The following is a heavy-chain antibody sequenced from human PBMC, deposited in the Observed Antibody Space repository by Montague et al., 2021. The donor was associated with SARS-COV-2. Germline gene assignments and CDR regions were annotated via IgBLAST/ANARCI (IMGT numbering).Heavy chain of an antibody. CDR2: ISYGGIA. V-gene: IGHV4-4*02. D-gene: IGHD4-11*01. J-gene: IGHJ4*02. CDR1: GVSITSTNW. Sequence: SETQSLTCAVSGVSITSTNWWSLVRQPPGKGLEWIGEISYGGIATYNPSLKSRATISMDRSRNLFSLKLSSVTAADTAIYYCAGKVLTVPADYWGQGTLVTVS. CDR3: AGKVLTVPADY.